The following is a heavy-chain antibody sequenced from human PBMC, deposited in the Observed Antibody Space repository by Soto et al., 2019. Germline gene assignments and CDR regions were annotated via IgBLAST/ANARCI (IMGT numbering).Heavy chain of an antibody. Sequence: QVQLVQSGAEVKKPGASVKVSCKASGYTFTNFGISWVRQAPGQGLEWMGWISAYNGNTNYAQNFQGRVSMTTDTATRTAYMALRSLRPDVPAVYYCARGVTPIDYRGHGPLVSVSS. CDR1: GYTFTNFG. V-gene: IGHV1-18*01. J-gene: IGHJ4*01. CDR2: ISAYNGNT. D-gene: IGHD2-21*02. CDR3: ARGVTPIDY.